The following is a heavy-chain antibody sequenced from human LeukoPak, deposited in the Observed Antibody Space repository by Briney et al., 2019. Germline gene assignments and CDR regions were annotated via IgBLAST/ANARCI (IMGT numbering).Heavy chain of an antibody. D-gene: IGHD6-13*01. V-gene: IGHV3-66*01. CDR3: ARESSSWGFDY. CDR2: IYSGGST. Sequence: GGSLRLSCAASGFTLSDYYMSWVRQAPGKGLEWVSVIYSGGSTYYADSVKGRFTISRDNSKNTLYLQMNSLRAEDTAVYYCARESSSWGFDYWGQGTLVTVSS. CDR1: GFTLSDYY. J-gene: IGHJ4*02.